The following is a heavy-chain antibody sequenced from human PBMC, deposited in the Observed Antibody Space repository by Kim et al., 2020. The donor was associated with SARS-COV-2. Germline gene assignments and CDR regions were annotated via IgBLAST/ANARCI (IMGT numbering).Heavy chain of an antibody. J-gene: IGHJ6*02. CDR1: GFTFNRYA. CDR3: GKVLVPEGLDV. Sequence: GGSLRLSCIVSGFTFNRYAMHWVRQAPGKGLEWVGGFSLDSNRIDYADSVKGRFTISRDFAKNSLYLQMNSLRVDDTALYFCGKVLVPEGLDVWGQGTTVTVSS. CDR2: FSLDSNRI. D-gene: IGHD2-8*02. V-gene: IGHV3-9*01.